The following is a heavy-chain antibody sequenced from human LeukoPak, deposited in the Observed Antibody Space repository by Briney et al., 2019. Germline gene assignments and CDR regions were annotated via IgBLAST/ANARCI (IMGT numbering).Heavy chain of an antibody. V-gene: IGHV4-61*02. CDR1: GGSISSGSYY. D-gene: IGHD3-22*01. CDR2: IYSSGST. CDR3: ARGWIDSSGYYYFDY. J-gene: IGHJ4*02. Sequence: SETLSLTCTVSGGSISSGSYYWSWIRQPAGKGLEWIGRIYSSGSTNYNPSLKSRVTMSVDTSKNQFSLKLSSVTAADTAVYYCARGWIDSSGYYYFDYWGQGTLVTVSS.